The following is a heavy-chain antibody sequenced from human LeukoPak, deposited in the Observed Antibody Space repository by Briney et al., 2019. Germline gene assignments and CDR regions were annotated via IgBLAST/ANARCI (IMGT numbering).Heavy chain of an antibody. Sequence: GGSLRLSCAASGFTFSDYYMSWIRQAPGKGLEWVSYISSSSSTIYYADSVKGRFTISRDNAKNSLYLQMNSLRAEDTAVYYCARDPTYYDSSGYYGGDAFDIWGQGTMVTVSS. J-gene: IGHJ3*02. CDR1: GFTFSDYY. CDR3: ARDPTYYDSSGYYGGDAFDI. D-gene: IGHD3-22*01. CDR2: ISSSSSTI. V-gene: IGHV3-11*04.